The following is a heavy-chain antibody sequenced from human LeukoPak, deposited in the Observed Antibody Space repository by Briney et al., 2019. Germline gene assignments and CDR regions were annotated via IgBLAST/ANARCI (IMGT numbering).Heavy chain of an antibody. V-gene: IGHV3-7*01. Sequence: PGGSLRLSCAASGFTFTTYWMSWVRQAPGTGLEWVANIKQDGSDKNYADSVKGRFTISRDNAKNSLYLQMSSLRAEDTAVYYCALEGNTYYSWGQGTLVTVSS. CDR2: IKQDGSDK. CDR3: ALEGNTYYS. D-gene: IGHD2-15*01. CDR1: GFTFTTYW. J-gene: IGHJ4*02.